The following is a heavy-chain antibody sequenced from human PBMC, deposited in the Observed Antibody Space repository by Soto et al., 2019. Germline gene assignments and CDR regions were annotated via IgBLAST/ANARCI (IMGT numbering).Heavy chain of an antibody. CDR1: GYTFDAFD. V-gene: IGHV1-8*01. Sequence: QVQLVQSGAEVRKPGASVRVSCKASGYTFDAFDIHWVRQATGQGLELMGWMNPYTGETAYTQTFRGRGLMTKDTSVSTAYMELTSLTSEDSAIYFCVRQAGGASTPGDDYWGQGTLVTVSS. CDR3: VRQAGGASTPGDDY. D-gene: IGHD2-15*01. CDR2: MNPYTGET. J-gene: IGHJ4*02.